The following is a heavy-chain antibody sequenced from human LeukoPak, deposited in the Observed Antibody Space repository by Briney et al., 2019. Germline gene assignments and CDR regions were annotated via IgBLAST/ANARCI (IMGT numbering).Heavy chain of an antibody. CDR3: ASYLTSIPSGMDV. D-gene: IGHD1-26*01. CDR2: ISGSGGST. Sequence: GGSLRLSCAASGFTFSSYAMSWVRQAPGKGLEWVSSISGSGGSTYYADSVKGRFTISRDNSKNTLYLQMNSLIAEDTAVYYCASYLTSIPSGMDVWGQGTTVTVSS. J-gene: IGHJ6*02. CDR1: GFTFSSYA. V-gene: IGHV3-23*01.